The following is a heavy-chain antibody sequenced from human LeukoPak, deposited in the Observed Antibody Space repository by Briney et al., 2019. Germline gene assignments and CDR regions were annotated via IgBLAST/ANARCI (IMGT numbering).Heavy chain of an antibody. CDR3: ANRNHFDSGTYYLYYFDF. J-gene: IGHJ4*02. Sequence: PGGSLRLSCAASGFTFSSYEMNWVRQAPGKGLEWVSAISGSGGSTYYADSVKGRFTISRDNSKNTLYLQMNSLRAEDTAVYYCANRNHFDSGTYYLYYFDFWGQGTLVTVSS. CDR2: ISGSGGST. CDR1: GFTFSSYE. V-gene: IGHV3-23*01. D-gene: IGHD3-22*01.